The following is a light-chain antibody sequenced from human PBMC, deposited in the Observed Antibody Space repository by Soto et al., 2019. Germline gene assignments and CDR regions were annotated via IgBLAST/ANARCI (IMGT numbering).Light chain of an antibody. J-gene: IGKJ1*01. CDR2: DAS. V-gene: IGKV1-5*01. CDR3: QQYNSYSPWT. Sequence: DFQMTQSPSTLSASVGDRVTITCRASQSISSWLAWYQQKPGKAPKLLIYDASSLESGVPSRFSGSGSGTEFTLTISSLQPDDFATYYCQQYNSYSPWTFGQGTKV. CDR1: QSISSW.